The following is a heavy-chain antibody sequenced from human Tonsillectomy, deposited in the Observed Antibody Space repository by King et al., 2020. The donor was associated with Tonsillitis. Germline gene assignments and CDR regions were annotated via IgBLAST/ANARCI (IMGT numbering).Heavy chain of an antibody. CDR3: ARRDGALEYYYYGMDV. D-gene: IGHD4-17*01. J-gene: IGHJ6*02. CDR2: TSYDGSNK. CDR1: GFTFSSYA. V-gene: IGHV3-30-3*01. Sequence: QLVQSGGGVVQPGRSLRLSCAASGFTFSSYAMHWVRQTPGKGLEWGAATSYDGSNKDYADSVKGRFTISRDNSKNTLYLQMNSLRAEDTAVYYCARRDGALEYYYYGMDVWGQGTTVTVSS.